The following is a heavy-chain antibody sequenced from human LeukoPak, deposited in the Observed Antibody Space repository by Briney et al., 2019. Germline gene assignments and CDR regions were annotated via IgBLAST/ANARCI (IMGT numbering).Heavy chain of an antibody. Sequence: GGSLRLSCAASGFTFSYYGIHWVRQAPGKGLEWVAIMSFDGSKEYYADSVKGRFTISRDNSKNTMYLQMNSLRAEDTAIYYCAKDRGFSISSYFYYGMEVWGQGTTVTVAS. D-gene: IGHD2-21*01. V-gene: IGHV3-30*18. CDR3: AKDRGFSISSYFYYGMEV. J-gene: IGHJ6*02. CDR2: MSFDGSKE. CDR1: GFTFSYYG.